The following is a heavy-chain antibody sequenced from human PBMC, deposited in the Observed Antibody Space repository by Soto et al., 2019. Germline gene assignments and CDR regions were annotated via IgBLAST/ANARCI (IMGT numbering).Heavy chain of an antibody. CDR3: ARDQGIAARPYYYYYYGMDV. CDR1: GYTFTSYY. D-gene: IGHD6-6*01. J-gene: IGHJ6*02. CDR2: INPSGGST. V-gene: IGHV1-46*01. Sequence: ASVKVSCKASGYTFTSYYMHWVRRAPGQGLEWMGIINPSGGSTSYAQKFQGRVTMTGDTSTSTVYMELSSLRSEDTAVYYCARDQGIAARPYYYYYYGMDVWGQGTTVTVSS.